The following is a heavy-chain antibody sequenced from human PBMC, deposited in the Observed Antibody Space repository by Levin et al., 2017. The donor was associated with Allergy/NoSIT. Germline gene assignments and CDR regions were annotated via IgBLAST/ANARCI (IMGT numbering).Heavy chain of an antibody. J-gene: IGHJ6*02. CDR2: TYYRSKWYN. D-gene: IGHD2-15*01. V-gene: IGHV6-1*01. Sequence: SETLSLTCAISGDSVSSNSAAWNWIRQSPSRGLEWLGRTYYRSKWYNDYAVSVKSRITINPDTSKNQFSLQLNSVTPEDTAVYYCARGQGGGGYCSGGSCYYYYYGMDVWGQGTTVTVSS. CDR1: GDSVSSNSAA. CDR3: ARGQGGGGYCSGGSCYYYYYGMDV.